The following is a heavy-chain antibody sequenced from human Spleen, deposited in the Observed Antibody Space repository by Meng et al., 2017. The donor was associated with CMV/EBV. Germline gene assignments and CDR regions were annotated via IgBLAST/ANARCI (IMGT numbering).Heavy chain of an antibody. CDR1: GYTFTSYA. D-gene: IGHD1-26*01. CDR3: ARKVGASTYWFDP. CDR2: INAGNDNT. V-gene: IGHV1-3*01. Sequence: HVQLVQSGPEVKKPGGSVNVSCKASGYTFTSYAMHWVRQAPGQRLEWMGWINAGNDNTKYSQKFQGRVTISREKSASTAYMELSSLRSEDTAVYYCARKVGASTYWFDPWGQGTLVTVSS. J-gene: IGHJ5*02.